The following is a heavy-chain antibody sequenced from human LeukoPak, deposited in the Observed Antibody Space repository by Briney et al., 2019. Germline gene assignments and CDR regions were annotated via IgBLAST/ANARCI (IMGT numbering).Heavy chain of an antibody. Sequence: GGSLRLSCAASGFTFSSYAMHWVRQAPGKGLEYVSAISSNGGSTYYANSVKGRFTISRNNSKNTLYLQMGSLRSEDTAVYYCASGYCSSTSCYYYYYYYMDVWGKGTTVTVSS. CDR3: ASGYCSSTSCYYYYYYYMDV. CDR2: ISSNGGST. V-gene: IGHV3-64*01. CDR1: GFTFSSYA. J-gene: IGHJ6*03. D-gene: IGHD2-2*01.